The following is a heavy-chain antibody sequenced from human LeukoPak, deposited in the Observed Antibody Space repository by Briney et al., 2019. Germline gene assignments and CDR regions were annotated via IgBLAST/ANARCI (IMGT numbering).Heavy chain of an antibody. CDR3: ATVVAGVTCDH. CDR2: IKPDSGGT. CDR1: GYTFTGHC. Sequence: ASVKVSCKTSGYTFTGHCMHWVRKAPGQGLEWMGWIKPDSGGTAYAHKFQGRVTMTRDTSISTAYLELSSLRSDDAAVYYCATVVAGVTCDHWGQGTLVTVSS. V-gene: IGHV1-2*02. J-gene: IGHJ4*02. D-gene: IGHD2-15*01.